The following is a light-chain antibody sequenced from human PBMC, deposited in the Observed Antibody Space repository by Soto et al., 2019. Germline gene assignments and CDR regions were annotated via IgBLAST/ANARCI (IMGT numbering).Light chain of an antibody. CDR2: GAS. Sequence: EIVMTQSPATLSVSPGERATISCRASQSVSSNLAWYQQKPGQAPRLLIYGASTMATGIPARFSGSGSGTEVTLIISSLQSEDFAVYYCQQYNNWSPYTFGQGTKLEIK. J-gene: IGKJ2*01. CDR1: QSVSSN. CDR3: QQYNNWSPYT. V-gene: IGKV3-15*01.